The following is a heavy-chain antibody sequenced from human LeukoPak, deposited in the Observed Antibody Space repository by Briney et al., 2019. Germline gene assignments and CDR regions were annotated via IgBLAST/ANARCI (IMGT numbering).Heavy chain of an antibody. Sequence: SEPLSLTFTVSGYSISSGYFWGWLRLPPGKGLEFIGSIYHSGSTYYNPSLKSRVTISVDTSKNQFSLKLSSVTAADTAVYYCARLYCSGGTCYSEGWFDPWGQGTLVTVSS. CDR2: IYHSGST. D-gene: IGHD2-15*01. CDR1: GYSISSGYF. CDR3: ARLYCSGGTCYSEGWFDP. J-gene: IGHJ5*02. V-gene: IGHV4-38-2*02.